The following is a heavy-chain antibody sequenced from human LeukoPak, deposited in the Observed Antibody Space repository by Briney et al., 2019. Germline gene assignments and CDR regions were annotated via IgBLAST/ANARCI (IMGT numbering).Heavy chain of an antibody. Sequence: ASVKVSCKVSGYTLTELSMHWVRQAPGKGLEWMGGFDPEDGETIYAQKFQGRVTMTEDTSTDTAYMELSSLRSEDTAVYYCATFAMVRGTYYFDYRGQGTLVTVSS. CDR1: GYTLTELS. V-gene: IGHV1-24*01. CDR2: FDPEDGET. CDR3: ATFAMVRGTYYFDY. J-gene: IGHJ4*02. D-gene: IGHD3-10*01.